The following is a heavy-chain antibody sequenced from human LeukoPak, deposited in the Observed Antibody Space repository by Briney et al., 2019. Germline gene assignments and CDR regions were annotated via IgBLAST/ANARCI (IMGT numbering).Heavy chain of an antibody. J-gene: IGHJ4*02. D-gene: IGHD1-7*01. Sequence: GGSLRLSCAASGFTFSSYGMHWVRQAPGKGLEWVAFIRYDGGNKYYADSVKGRFTISRDNSKNTLYLQMNSLRAEDTAVYYCAKDGKTRNWNYFQAKPVYWGQGTLVTVSS. CDR1: GFTFSSYG. CDR3: AKDGKTRNWNYFQAKPVY. V-gene: IGHV3-30*02. CDR2: IRYDGGNK.